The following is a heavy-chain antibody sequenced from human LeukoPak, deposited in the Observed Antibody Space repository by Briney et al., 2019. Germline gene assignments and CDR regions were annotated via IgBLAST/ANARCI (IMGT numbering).Heavy chain of an antibody. CDR3: AKDGPTVVTPGDGGDGFDP. D-gene: IGHD4-23*01. CDR1: GFTFSSYA. CDR2: ISSSGGST. J-gene: IGHJ5*02. Sequence: GGSLRLSCAASGFTFSSYAMSWVRQAPGKGLEWVSAISSSGGSTYYADSVKGRFTISRDNSKNTLYLQMNSLRAEDTDVYYCAKDGPTVVTPGDGGDGFDPWGQGTTVSVCS. V-gene: IGHV3-23*01.